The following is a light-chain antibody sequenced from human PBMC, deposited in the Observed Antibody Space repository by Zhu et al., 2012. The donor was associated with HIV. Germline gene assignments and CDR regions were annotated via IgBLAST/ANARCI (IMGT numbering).Light chain of an antibody. CDR3: QHYNNWPPYT. J-gene: IGKJ2*01. V-gene: IGKV3-15*01. CDR2: GSS. Sequence: EIVMTQSPATLSVSPGERATLSCRASQSISSNLAWYQQRPGQVPRLLIFGSSTRASGVPARFSGSGSGTEFTLTISSLQSEDSAFYYCQHYNNWPPYTFGQGTKLEI. CDR1: QSISSN.